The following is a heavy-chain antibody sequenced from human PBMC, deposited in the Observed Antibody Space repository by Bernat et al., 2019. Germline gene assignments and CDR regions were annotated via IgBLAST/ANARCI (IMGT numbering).Heavy chain of an antibody. Sequence: QVQLVESGGGVVQPGRSLRLSCAASGFTFSSYGMHWVRQAPGKGLEWVAVISYDGSNKYYADSVKGRFTISRDNSKNTLYLQMNSLRAEDTAVYYCAKLSDYGDWGQGTLVTVSS. CDR3: AKLSDYGD. CDR2: ISYDGSNK. V-gene: IGHV3-30*18. D-gene: IGHD4-17*01. J-gene: IGHJ4*02. CDR1: GFTFSSYG.